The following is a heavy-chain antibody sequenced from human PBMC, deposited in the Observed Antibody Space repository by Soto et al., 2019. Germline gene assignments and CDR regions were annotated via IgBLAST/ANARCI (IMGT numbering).Heavy chain of an antibody. D-gene: IGHD1-26*01. J-gene: IGHJ3*02. V-gene: IGHV1-18*01. Sequence: QVQLVQSGAEVKKPGASVKVSCKASGYTFTSYGISWVRQAPGQGLEWMGWISAYNGNTNYAQKLQGRVTMTTDTXTSXAYMELRSLRSDDTAVYYCARDQDSGSYLDDAFDIWGQGTMVTVSS. CDR1: GYTFTSYG. CDR3: ARDQDSGSYLDDAFDI. CDR2: ISAYNGNT.